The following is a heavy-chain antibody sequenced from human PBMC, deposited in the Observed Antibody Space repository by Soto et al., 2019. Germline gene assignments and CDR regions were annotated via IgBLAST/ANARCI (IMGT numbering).Heavy chain of an antibody. J-gene: IGHJ4*02. CDR2: LSGTGDST. V-gene: IGHV3-23*01. CDR1: GFTFTIFA. Sequence: GGSLRLSCAASGFTFTIFAMSWVRQAPGKGLEWVSALSGTGDSTDYANSVKGRFTISRDDSKTTLYLQMSSLTAEDTSIYFCARDSGNYGSGSFHHWGQGALVTVSS. CDR3: ARDSGNYGSGSFHH. D-gene: IGHD3-10*01.